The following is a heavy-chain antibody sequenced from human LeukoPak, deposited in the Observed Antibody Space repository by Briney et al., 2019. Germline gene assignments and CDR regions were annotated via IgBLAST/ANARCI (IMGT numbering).Heavy chain of an antibody. J-gene: IGHJ4*02. CDR3: ARVTQELTLDY. V-gene: IGHV4-30-4*01. D-gene: IGHD1-1*01. Sequence: PSQTLSHTCTLPGGSISSADYYSSWIRQPPGNCLEWIGYIYYSGSTYYNPSLKSRVTISVDTSKNQFSLKLSSVTAADTAVYYWARVTQELTLDYWGQGTLVTVSS. CDR1: GGSISSADYY. CDR2: IYYSGST.